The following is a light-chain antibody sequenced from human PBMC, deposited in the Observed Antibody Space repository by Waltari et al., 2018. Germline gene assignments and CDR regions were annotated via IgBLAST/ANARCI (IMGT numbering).Light chain of an antibody. CDR2: DAS. Sequence: EIVLTQYPATLSLSPGERATLSCRASQSVSSFLAWYQQKRGQAPRLLIYDASTRATGIPARFSGSGSGTDFTFTISSLEPEDFAVYYCQQRKTGPITFGQGTRLEIK. CDR3: QQRKTGPIT. J-gene: IGKJ5*01. CDR1: QSVSSF. V-gene: IGKV3-11*01.